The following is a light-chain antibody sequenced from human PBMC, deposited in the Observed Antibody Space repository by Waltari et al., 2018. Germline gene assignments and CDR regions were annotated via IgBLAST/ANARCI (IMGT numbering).Light chain of an antibody. J-gene: IGKJ2*01. CDR1: QRVNNNY. CDR3: QQYGTSRT. V-gene: IGKV3-20*01. Sequence: EIVLTQSPGTLSLSPGERATLSCRASQRVNNNYLAWYQQKPGQAPRLVIYDASSTATDIPDRFSGSGSGTDFTLTINRLEPEDFAVYYCQQYGTSRTFGQGTKLEI. CDR2: DAS.